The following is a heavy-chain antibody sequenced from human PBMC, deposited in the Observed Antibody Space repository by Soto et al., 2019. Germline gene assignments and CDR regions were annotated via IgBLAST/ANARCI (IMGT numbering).Heavy chain of an antibody. CDR1: GYAFTTYG. J-gene: IGHJ4*02. Sequence: QVHLVQSGAEVKKPGASVKVSCQGSGYAFTTYGITWVRQAPGQGLEGMGWISAHNGNTNYAQKLQGRVTVTRDTSTSTAYMELMSLTYAFTAVYYCARGRYGDYWGQGALVTVSS. V-gene: IGHV1-18*01. CDR3: ARGRYGDY. D-gene: IGHD1-1*01. CDR2: ISAHNGNT.